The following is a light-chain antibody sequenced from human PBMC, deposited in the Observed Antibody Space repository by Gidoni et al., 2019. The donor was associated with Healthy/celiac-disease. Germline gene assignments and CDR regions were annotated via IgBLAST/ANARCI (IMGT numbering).Light chain of an antibody. Sequence: DVVMTQSPLSLPVTLGQPASISCRSSQSLVSSDGNTYLNWFQQSPGQSPKRLIYKVSNRDSGVPDRFSGSGSGTDFTLKISRVEAEDVGVYYCMQGTHWPPTFGQGTKVEIK. CDR1: QSLVSSDGNTY. J-gene: IGKJ1*01. CDR3: MQGTHWPPT. CDR2: KVS. V-gene: IGKV2-30*01.